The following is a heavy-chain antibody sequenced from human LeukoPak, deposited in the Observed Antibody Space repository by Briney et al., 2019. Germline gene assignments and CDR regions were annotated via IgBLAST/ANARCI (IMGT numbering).Heavy chain of an antibody. CDR2: INHGGST. V-gene: IGHV4-34*01. J-gene: IGHJ4*02. D-gene: IGHD3-10*01. CDR1: GGSFSGYY. CDR3: AIWFGEAFDY. Sequence: SETLSLTCAVYGGSFSGYYWSWIRQPPGKGLEWIGEINHGGSTNYNPSLKSRVTISVDTSKNQFSLKLSSVTAADTAVYYCAIWFGEAFDYWGQGTLVTVSS.